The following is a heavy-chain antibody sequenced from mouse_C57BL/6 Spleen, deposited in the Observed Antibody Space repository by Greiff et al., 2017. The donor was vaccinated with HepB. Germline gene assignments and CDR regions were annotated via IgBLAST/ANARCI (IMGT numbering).Heavy chain of an antibody. J-gene: IGHJ4*01. V-gene: IGHV1-61*01. CDR2: IYPSDSET. D-gene: IGHD3-2*02. CDR3: ARSSHSSGYAMDY. CDR1: GYTFTSYW. Sequence: QVHVKQPGAELVKPGASVKLSCKASGYTFTSYWMDWVKQRPGQGLEWIGNIYPSDSETHYNQKFKDKATLTVAKSSSTAYMQLSSLTSEDSAVYYCARSSHSSGYAMDYWGQGTSVTVSS.